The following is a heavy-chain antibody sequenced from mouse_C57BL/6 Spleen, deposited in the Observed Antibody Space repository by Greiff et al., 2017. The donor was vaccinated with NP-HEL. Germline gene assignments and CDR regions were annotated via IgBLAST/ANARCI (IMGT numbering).Heavy chain of an antibody. CDR3: ARGGPLPYYYAMDY. CDR1: GYTFTSYT. Sequence: VQLQQSGAELARPGASVKMSCKASGYTFTSYTMHWVKQRPGQGLEWIGYINPSSGYTKYNQKFKDKATLTADKSSSTAYMQLSSLTSEDSAVYYCARGGPLPYYYAMDYWGQGTSVTVSS. J-gene: IGHJ4*01. CDR2: INPSSGYT. V-gene: IGHV1-4*01.